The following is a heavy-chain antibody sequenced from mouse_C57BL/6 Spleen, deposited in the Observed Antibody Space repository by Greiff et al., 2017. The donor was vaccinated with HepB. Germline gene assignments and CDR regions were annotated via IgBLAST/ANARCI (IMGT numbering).Heavy chain of an antibody. Sequence: VKLQQSGAELVRPGASVTLSCKASGYTFTDYEMHWVKQTPVHGLEWIGAIDPETGGTAYNQKFKGKAILTADKSSSTAYMELRSLTSEDSAVYYCTRSGMVTTDYYFDYWGQGTTLTVSS. D-gene: IGHD2-2*01. V-gene: IGHV1-15*01. CDR1: GYTFTDYE. CDR3: TRSGMVTTDYYFDY. J-gene: IGHJ2*01. CDR2: IDPETGGT.